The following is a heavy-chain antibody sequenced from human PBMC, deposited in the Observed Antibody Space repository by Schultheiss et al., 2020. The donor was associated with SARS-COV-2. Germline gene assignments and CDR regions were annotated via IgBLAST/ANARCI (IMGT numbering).Heavy chain of an antibody. CDR3: ARGPVGVGAKGWFDP. J-gene: IGHJ5*02. D-gene: IGHD1-26*01. CDR1: GGTFSSYA. Sequence: GESLKISCKASGGTFSSYAISWVRQAPGQGLEWMGWISAYNGNTNYAQKLQGRVTMTTDTSTSTAYMELRSLRSDDTAVYYCARGPVGVGAKGWFDPWGQGTLVTVSS. V-gene: IGHV1-18*01. CDR2: ISAYNGNT.